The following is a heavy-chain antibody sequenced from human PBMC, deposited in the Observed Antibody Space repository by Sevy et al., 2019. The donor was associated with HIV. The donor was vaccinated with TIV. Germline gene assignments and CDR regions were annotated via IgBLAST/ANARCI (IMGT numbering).Heavy chain of an antibody. V-gene: IGHV1-2*02. CDR2: INPHSGGT. J-gene: IGHJ4*02. CDR1: GYTFSAHY. CDR3: VRDVEAHDY. D-gene: IGHD1-1*01. Sequence: ASVKVSCKTSGYTFSAHYIHWVRQAAGHGLEWMGRINPHSGGTNYAQNFQGRVIMTRDTSISTAYMELTRLRSDDTAIYYCVRDVEAHDYWGQGTLVTVSS.